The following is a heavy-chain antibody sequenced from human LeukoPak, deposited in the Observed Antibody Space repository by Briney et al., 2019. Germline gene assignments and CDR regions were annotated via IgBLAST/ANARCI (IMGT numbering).Heavy chain of an antibody. V-gene: IGHV1-69*05. J-gene: IGHJ4*02. CDR2: VIPIFGTA. D-gene: IGHD3-22*01. Sequence: SVKVSCKASGGTFSSYAISCVRQAPGQGLEWMGGVIPIFGTANYAQKFQGRVTITTDESTSTAYMELSSLRSEDTAVYYCARGYYFDSSGYSFDYWGQGTLVTVSS. CDR1: GGTFSSYA. CDR3: ARGYYFDSSGYSFDY.